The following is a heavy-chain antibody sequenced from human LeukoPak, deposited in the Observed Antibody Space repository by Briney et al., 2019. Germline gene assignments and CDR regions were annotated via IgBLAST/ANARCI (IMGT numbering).Heavy chain of an antibody. Sequence: GGSLRLSCAASGFTFSSYGMHWVRQAPGKGLEGVAVISYDESNKYYADSVKGRFTISRDNSKNTLYLQMNSLRAEDTAVYYCAKDEVSCGSCYLSWGQGTLVTVSS. CDR3: AKDEVSCGSCYLS. J-gene: IGHJ4*02. CDR1: GFTFSSYG. CDR2: ISYDESNK. D-gene: IGHD2-15*01. V-gene: IGHV3-30*18.